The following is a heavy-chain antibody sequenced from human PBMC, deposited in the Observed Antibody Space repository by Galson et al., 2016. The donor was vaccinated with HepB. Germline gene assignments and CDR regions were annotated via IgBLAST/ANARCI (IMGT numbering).Heavy chain of an antibody. CDR3: AKDGRIYCSSASCHDHVHY. D-gene: IGHD2-2*01. V-gene: IGHV3-30*18. CDR1: GFTFSSYG. Sequence: SLRLSCAASGFTFSSYGMHWVRQAPGKGLEWVAFISYDGSHKKYADSVKGRFTNSRDNSKKTLYLQMNSLSAEDTAVYYCAKDGRIYCSSASCHDHVHYWGQGTLVTVSS. CDR2: ISYDGSHK. J-gene: IGHJ4*02.